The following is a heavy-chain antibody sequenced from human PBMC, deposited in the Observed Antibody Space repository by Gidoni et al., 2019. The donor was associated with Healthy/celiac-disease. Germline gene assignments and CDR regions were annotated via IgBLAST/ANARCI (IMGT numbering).Heavy chain of an antibody. J-gene: IGHJ4*02. V-gene: IGHV4-38-2*01. CDR1: GYSISSGYY. D-gene: IGHD5-12*01. CDR3: ARVGSAGYSGYGGYYFDY. CDR2: IYHSGST. Sequence: QVQLQESGPGLVKPSETLSLTCAVSGYSISSGYYWGWIRQPPGKGLEWIGSIYHSGSTYYNPSLKSRVTISVDTSKNQFSLKLSSVTAADTAVYYCARVGSAGYSGYGGYYFDYWGQGTLVTVSS.